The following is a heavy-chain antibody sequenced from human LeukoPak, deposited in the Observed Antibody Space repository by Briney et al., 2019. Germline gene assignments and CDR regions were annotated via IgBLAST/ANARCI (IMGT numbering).Heavy chain of an antibody. CDR2: INHSGST. V-gene: IGHV4-34*01. J-gene: IGHJ4*02. D-gene: IGHD3-22*01. CDR1: SGSFSGYY. CDR3: ASENYDSSGYRYFDY. Sequence: PSETLSLTCAVYSGSFSGYYWSWIRQPPGKGLEWIGEINHSGSTNYNPSLKSRVTISVDTSKNQFSLKLSSVTAADTAVYYCASENYDSSGYRYFDYWGQGTLVTVSS.